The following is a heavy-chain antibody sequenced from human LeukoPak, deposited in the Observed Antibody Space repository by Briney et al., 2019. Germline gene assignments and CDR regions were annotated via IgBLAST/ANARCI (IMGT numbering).Heavy chain of an antibody. CDR2: ISGGGDAT. V-gene: IGHV3-23*01. CDR3: ARDSSMLRGPLVIYYFDF. CDR1: GFTFSSYG. Sequence: GGTLRLSCAASGFTFSSYGMSWVRQAPGKGLEWVSTISGGGDATYYADSVKGRFTISRDNSKNTLYLQMNSLRVEDTAVYYCARDSSMLRGPLVIYYFDFWGQGTLVTVSS. J-gene: IGHJ4*02. D-gene: IGHD3-10*01.